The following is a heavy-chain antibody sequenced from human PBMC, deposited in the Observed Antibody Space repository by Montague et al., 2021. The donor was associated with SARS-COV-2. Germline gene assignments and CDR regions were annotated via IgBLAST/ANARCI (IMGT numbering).Heavy chain of an antibody. CDR2: ISTSAYTT. J-gene: IGHJ3*02. D-gene: IGHD3-16*02. V-gene: IGHV3-48*03. Sequence: SLRLSCAASGFTFSNYGMNWVRQAPGKGPEWISYISTSAYTTSYAGSVKGRFTISRDNGKNSLYLQMNSLRVEDTAVYYCTRDYRSIVGDGLDIWGPGTKVNGSS. CDR3: TRDYRSIVGDGLDI. CDR1: GFTFSNYG.